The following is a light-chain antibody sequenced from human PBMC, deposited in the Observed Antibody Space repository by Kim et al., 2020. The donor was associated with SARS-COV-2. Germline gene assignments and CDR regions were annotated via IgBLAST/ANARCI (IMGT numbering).Light chain of an antibody. V-gene: IGLV3-19*01. CDR3: NSRDSSDNHVV. J-gene: IGLJ2*01. CDR1: SLRIYY. Sequence: AWGQTVRITFQGDSLRIYYASWYQQKPVQAPVLVIYGKNNRPSGIPDRFSGSSSGNTASLTITGAQAEDEADYYCNSRDSSDNHVVFGGGTQLTVL. CDR2: GKN.